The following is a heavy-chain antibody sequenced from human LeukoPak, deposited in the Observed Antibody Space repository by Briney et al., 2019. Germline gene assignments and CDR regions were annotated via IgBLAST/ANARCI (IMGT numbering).Heavy chain of an antibody. CDR1: GGSISSGSYY. V-gene: IGHV4-61*02. D-gene: IGHD5-18*01. CDR2: IYTSGST. Sequence: SETLSLTCIVSGGSISSGSYYWSWIRQPAGKGLEWIGRIYTSGSTNYNPSPKSRVTISVDTSKNQFSLKLSSVTAADTAVYYCAKGAGGFSYYNWFDPWGQGTLVTVSS. CDR3: AKGAGGFSYYNWFDP. J-gene: IGHJ5*02.